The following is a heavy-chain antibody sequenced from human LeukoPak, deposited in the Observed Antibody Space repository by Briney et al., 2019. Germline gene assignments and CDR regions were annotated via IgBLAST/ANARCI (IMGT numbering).Heavy chain of an antibody. J-gene: IGHJ6*03. D-gene: IGHD2-21*01. CDR2: IYYSGST. CDR1: GGSISSSDYY. V-gene: IGHV4-39*01. CDR3: ASCSYYYFYMDV. Sequence: PSETLSLTCTVSGGSISSSDYYWGWSRQPQGKGLEWIVSIYYSGSTYYNPSLKSRVTISVDTSKNQFSLKLSSVTAADTAVYFCASCSYYYFYMDVWGKGTTVTVSS.